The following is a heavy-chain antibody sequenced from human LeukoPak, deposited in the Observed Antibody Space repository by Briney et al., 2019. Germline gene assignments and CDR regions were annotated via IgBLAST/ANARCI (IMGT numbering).Heavy chain of an antibody. CDR3: AKDTARGVTTGYYGMDV. Sequence: GGSLRLSCAASGFTFDDFAMHWVRQAPGMGLEWVSGTTWNTRNLGYADSVKGRFTISRDNSKNTLYLQMNSLRAEDTAVYYCAKDTARGVTTGYYGMDVWGQGTTVTVSS. CDR2: TTWNTRNL. V-gene: IGHV3-9*01. CDR1: GFTFDDFA. D-gene: IGHD4-11*01. J-gene: IGHJ6*02.